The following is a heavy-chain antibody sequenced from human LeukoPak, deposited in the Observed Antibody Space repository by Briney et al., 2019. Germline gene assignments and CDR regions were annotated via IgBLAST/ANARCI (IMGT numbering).Heavy chain of an antibody. J-gene: IGHJ4*02. CDR3: AREVIRPYFDY. CDR2: MSSDGSTI. D-gene: IGHD2-21*01. CDR1: GFTFRDYV. Sequence: GGSLRLSCAASGFTFRDYVIHWVRQAPGKGLEWVAVMSSDGSTIYYADSVKGRFTISRDNFEYTLYLQMNSLRTEDSAVYYCAREVIRPYFDYWGRGTLVTVSS. V-gene: IGHV3-30*04.